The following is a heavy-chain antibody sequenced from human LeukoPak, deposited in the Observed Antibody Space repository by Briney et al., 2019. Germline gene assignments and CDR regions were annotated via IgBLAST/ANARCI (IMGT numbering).Heavy chain of an antibody. CDR2: ISGSGDNT. CDR1: GFNFNDYA. J-gene: IGHJ4*02. D-gene: IGHD6-6*01. Sequence: GGSLRLSCAASGFNFNDYAMSWVRQAPGKGLEWVSVISGSGDNTYYAGSVRGRFTISRDNSKNTLYLQMNSLRAEDTAIYYCAQDARDASSPHDYWGQGTLVTVSS. CDR3: AQDARDASSPHDY. V-gene: IGHV3-23*01.